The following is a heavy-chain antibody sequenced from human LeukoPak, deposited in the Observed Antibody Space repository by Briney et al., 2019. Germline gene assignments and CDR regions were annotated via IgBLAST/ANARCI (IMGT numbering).Heavy chain of an antibody. D-gene: IGHD3-22*01. CDR3: ARDSNSRDYYDSSGTQNFDY. V-gene: IGHV3-66*01. J-gene: IGHJ4*02. CDR1: GFTVSGNY. Sequence: GGSLRLSCAASGFTVSGNYMSWVRQAPGKGLEWVSVIYSGGSTYYADSVKGRFTISRDNSKNTLYLQMNSLRAEDTAVYYCARDSNSRDYYDSSGTQNFDYWGQGTLVTVSS. CDR2: IYSGGST.